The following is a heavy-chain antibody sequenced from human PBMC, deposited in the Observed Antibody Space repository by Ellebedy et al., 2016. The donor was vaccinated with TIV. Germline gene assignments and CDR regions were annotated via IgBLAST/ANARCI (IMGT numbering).Heavy chain of an antibody. V-gene: IGHV3-30-3*01. J-gene: IGHJ4*02. CDR3: AKDSPNWGLFDY. CDR2: ISYDGSLK. Sequence: GGSLRLSCAASGLTFSSCAMHWVRQAPGKGLEWVAIISYDGSLKYYADSVKGRFTISRDNSKNTLYLQMNSLRAEDTAVYYCAKDSPNWGLFDYWGQGTLVTVSS. CDR1: GLTFSSCA. D-gene: IGHD7-27*01.